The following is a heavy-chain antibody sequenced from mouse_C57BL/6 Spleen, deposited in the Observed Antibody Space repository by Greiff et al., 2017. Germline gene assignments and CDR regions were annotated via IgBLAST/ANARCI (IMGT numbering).Heavy chain of an antibody. J-gene: IGHJ4*01. CDR3: ARGKLDY. CDR2: ISSGGSYT. V-gene: IGHV5-6*01. Sequence: EVQGVESGGDLVKPGGSLKLSCAASGFTFSSYGMSWVRQTPDKRLEWVATISSGGSYTYYPDRVKGRFTISRDNAKNTLYLQMSSLKSEDTAMYYCARGKLDYWGQGTSVTVSS. CDR1: GFTFSSYG.